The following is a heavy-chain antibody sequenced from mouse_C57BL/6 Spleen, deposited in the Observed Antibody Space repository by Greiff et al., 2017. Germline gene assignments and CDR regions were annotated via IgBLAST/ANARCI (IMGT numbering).Heavy chain of an antibody. Sequence: VQLQQSGPELVKPGASVKLSCKASGYTFTSYDINWVKQRPGQGLEWIGWIYPRDGSTKYNEKFKGKARLTVDTSSSTAYMELHSLTSEDSAVYFCSRDLRKTLYYYAMDYWGQGTTVTVSS. CDR2: IYPRDGST. D-gene: IGHD5-1*01. CDR1: GYTFTSYD. CDR3: SRDLRKTLYYYAMDY. J-gene: IGHJ4*01. V-gene: IGHV1-85*01.